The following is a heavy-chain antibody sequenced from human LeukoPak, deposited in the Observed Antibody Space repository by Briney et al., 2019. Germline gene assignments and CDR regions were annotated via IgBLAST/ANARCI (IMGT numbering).Heavy chain of an antibody. D-gene: IGHD2-2*01. CDR1: GFTFSSYA. V-gene: IGHV3-23*01. Sequence: GGSLSLSCAASGFTFSSYAMSWVRQAPGKGLEWVSAISGSGGSTYYADSVKGRFTISRDNSKNTLYLQMNSLRAEDTAVYYCAKEVQLLLGYGMDVWGQGTTVTVSS. CDR3: AKEVQLLLGYGMDV. CDR2: ISGSGGST. J-gene: IGHJ6*02.